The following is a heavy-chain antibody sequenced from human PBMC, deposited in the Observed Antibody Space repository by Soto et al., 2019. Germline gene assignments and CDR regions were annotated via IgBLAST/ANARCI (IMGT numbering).Heavy chain of an antibody. CDR3: ARDVRDYGGTSIHFRQTPDVFDI. J-gene: IGHJ3*02. Sequence: QVQLVQSGAEVKKSGSSVKISCEASGGTLNSHAISWVRQARGQGLEWMGGVIPILDARNYSQKFQGRVTIIADESLTTVYMDLRSLTSEDTAMYYCARDVRDYGGTSIHFRQTPDVFDIWGQGTMVTVSS. D-gene: IGHD3-16*01. CDR2: VIPILDAR. V-gene: IGHV1-69*01. CDR1: GGTLNSHA.